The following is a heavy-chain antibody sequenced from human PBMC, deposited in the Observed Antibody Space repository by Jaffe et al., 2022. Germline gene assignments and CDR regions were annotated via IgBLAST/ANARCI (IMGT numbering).Heavy chain of an antibody. V-gene: IGHV3-7*01. D-gene: IGHD1-26*01. CDR2: IKQDGSEK. CDR3: ARDRLLRIYAHAFDI. J-gene: IGHJ3*02. CDR1: GFTFSSYW. Sequence: EVQLVESGGGLVQPGGSLRLSCAASGFTFSSYWMSWVRQAPGKGLEWVANIKQDGSEKYYVDSVKGRFTISRDNAKNSLYLQMNSLRAEDTAVYYCARDRLLRIYAHAFDIWGQGTMVTVSS.